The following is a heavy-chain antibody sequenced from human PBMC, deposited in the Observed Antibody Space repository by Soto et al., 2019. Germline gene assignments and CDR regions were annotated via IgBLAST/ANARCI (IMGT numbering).Heavy chain of an antibody. Sequence: SGPTLVNPTQTLTLTCTFSGFSLSTIGVGVGWIRQPPGKALEWLALIYWDDDKRYSPSLKSRLTITKDTSKNQVVLTMTNMDPVDTATYYCARMVLGSPIQIYGDLDYWGQGSLVTVSS. CDR2: IYWDDDK. D-gene: IGHD3-10*01. CDR1: GFSLSTIGVG. CDR3: ARMVLGSPIQIYGDLDY. V-gene: IGHV2-5*02. J-gene: IGHJ4*02.